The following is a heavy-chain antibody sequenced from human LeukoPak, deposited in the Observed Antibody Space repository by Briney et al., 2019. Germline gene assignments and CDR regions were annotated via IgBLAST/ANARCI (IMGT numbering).Heavy chain of an antibody. D-gene: IGHD6-13*01. CDR3: ARDPYFIAATATGDAFDI. Sequence: PGGSLRLSCAASGFTVSSNYMSWVRQAPGKGLEWVSVIYSGGSTYYADSVKGRFTISRDNSKNTLYLQLNSLRAEDTAVYYCARDPYFIAATATGDAFDIWGQGTMVTVSS. CDR2: IYSGGST. V-gene: IGHV3-66*01. J-gene: IGHJ3*02. CDR1: GFTVSSNY.